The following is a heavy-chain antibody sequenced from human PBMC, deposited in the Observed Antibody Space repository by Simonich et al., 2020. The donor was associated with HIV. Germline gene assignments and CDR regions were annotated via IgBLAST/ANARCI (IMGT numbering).Heavy chain of an antibody. CDR1: GGSFSGYY. D-gene: IGHD3-3*01. Sequence: QVQLQQWGAGLLKPSETLSLTCAVYGGSFSGYYWSWILQPPGKGMEWIGKINHSGITNDKAALNSRATISVDKSQNPFSRKLSSVTAADTAIYYCARRDRELILYFDYWGQGNLVTVSS. V-gene: IGHV4-34*04. J-gene: IGHJ4*02. CDR2: INHSGIT. CDR3: ARRDRELILYFDY.